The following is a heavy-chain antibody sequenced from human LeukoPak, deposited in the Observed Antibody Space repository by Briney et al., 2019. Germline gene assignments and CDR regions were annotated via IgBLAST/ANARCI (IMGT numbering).Heavy chain of an antibody. J-gene: IGHJ6*02. Sequence: PGGSLRLSCAASGFTFSSYAMHWVRQAPGKGLEWVAVISYDGSNKYYADSVKGRFTISRDNSKNTLYLQMNSLRAEDTAVYYCANRNYYYGMDVWGQGTTVTVSS. CDR2: ISYDGSNK. V-gene: IGHV3-30-3*01. CDR3: ANRNYYYGMDV. CDR1: GFTFSSYA.